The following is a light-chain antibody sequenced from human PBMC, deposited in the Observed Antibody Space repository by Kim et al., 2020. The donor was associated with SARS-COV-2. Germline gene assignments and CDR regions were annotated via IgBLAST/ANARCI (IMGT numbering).Light chain of an antibody. V-gene: IGLV3-21*04. CDR1: NIGSKS. Sequence: SYELTQPPSVSVAPGKTASITCGGNNIGSKSVHWYQQKPGQAPVLVIYYDSDRPSGIPERFSGSNSGNTAILTISRVEAGDEADYYCQVWDSSIQEFGGATQLTVL. CDR2: YDS. CDR3: QVWDSSIQE. J-gene: IGLJ3*02.